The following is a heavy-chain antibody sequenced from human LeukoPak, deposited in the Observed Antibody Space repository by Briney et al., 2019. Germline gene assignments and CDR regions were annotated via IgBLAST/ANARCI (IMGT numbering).Heavy chain of an antibody. Sequence: ASVKVSCKASGYTFTSYGISWVRQAPGQGLEWMGWISAYNGNTNYAQKLQGRVTMTTDTSTSTAYMELRSLRSDDTAVYYCARVSDSSGYYSLYDNWFDHWGQGTLVTVSS. D-gene: IGHD3-22*01. CDR3: ARVSDSSGYYSLYDNWFDH. CDR1: GYTFTSYG. CDR2: ISAYNGNT. J-gene: IGHJ5*02. V-gene: IGHV1-18*01.